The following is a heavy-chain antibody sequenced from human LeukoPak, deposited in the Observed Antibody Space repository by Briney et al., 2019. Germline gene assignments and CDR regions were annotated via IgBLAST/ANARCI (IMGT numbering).Heavy chain of an antibody. J-gene: IGHJ4*02. V-gene: IGHV4-39*07. Sequence: SETLSLTCTVSGGSISSSSYYWGWIRQPPGKGLEWIGSIYYSGSTYYNPSLKSRVTISVDTSKNQFSLKLSSVTAADTAVYYCARSGSGSRLDYWGQGTLVTVSS. CDR3: ARSGSGSRLDY. CDR2: IYYSGST. D-gene: IGHD1-26*01. CDR1: GGSISSSSYY.